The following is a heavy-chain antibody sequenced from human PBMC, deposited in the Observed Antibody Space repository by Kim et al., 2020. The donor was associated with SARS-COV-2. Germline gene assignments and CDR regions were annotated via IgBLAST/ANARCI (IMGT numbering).Heavy chain of an antibody. V-gene: IGHV1-24*01. Sequence: FDPEDGETIYAQKFQGRVTMTEDTSTETAYMELSSLRSEDTAVYYCAASGVWGQGTTVTVSS. CDR3: AASGV. J-gene: IGHJ6*02. CDR2: FDPEDGET.